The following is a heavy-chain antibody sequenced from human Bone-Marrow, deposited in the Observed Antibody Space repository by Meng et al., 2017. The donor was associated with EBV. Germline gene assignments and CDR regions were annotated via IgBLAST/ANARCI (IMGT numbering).Heavy chain of an antibody. J-gene: IGHJ4*02. CDR2: ISTSGTTI. Sequence: QVQLVESGGGLVKPGGSLRPSCAASGFIFSDSYMTWIRQPPGKGLEWISYISTSGTTIKYADSVKGRFTISRDNAKNSLYLQLNSLRVDDTAVYYCARGSGRWTFDYWGQGTLVTVSS. CDR3: ARGSGRWTFDY. V-gene: IGHV3-11*01. D-gene: IGHD1-26*01. CDR1: GFIFSDSY.